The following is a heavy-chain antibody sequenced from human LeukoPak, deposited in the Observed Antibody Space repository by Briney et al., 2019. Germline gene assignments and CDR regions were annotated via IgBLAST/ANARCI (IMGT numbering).Heavy chain of an antibody. V-gene: IGHV4-39*01. CDR3: ARVDSSGWYPANGYFDY. Sequence: SETLSLTCTVSGDSISRSTDYWGWIRQPPGKGLEWIGSIYYSGSTHYNPSLMSRVTISVDTSKNQFSLRLSSVTAADTAVYYCARVDSSGWYPANGYFDYWGQGTLVTVSS. CDR1: GDSISRSTDY. J-gene: IGHJ4*02. CDR2: IYYSGST. D-gene: IGHD6-19*01.